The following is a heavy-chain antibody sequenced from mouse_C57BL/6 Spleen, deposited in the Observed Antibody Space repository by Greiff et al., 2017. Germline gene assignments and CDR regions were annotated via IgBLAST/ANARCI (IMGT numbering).Heavy chain of an antibody. CDR3: ARLRYGSRMDY. J-gene: IGHJ4*01. CDR1: GYSFTGYY. CDR2: INPSTGGT. D-gene: IGHD1-1*01. Sequence: EVQLQQSGPELVKPGASVKISCKASGYSFTGYYMNWVKQSPEKSLEWIGEINPSTGGTTSNQKFKAKATLTVDKSSSTAYMQLKSLTSEDSAVYYFARLRYGSRMDYWGQGTLVTVSA. V-gene: IGHV1-42*01.